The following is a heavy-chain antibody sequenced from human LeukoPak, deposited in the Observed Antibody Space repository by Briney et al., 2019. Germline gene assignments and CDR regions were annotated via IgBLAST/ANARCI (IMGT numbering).Heavy chain of an antibody. CDR1: GFTLSSYW. J-gene: IGHJ5*02. V-gene: IGHV3-74*01. Sequence: GGSLRLSCAASGFTLSSYWMHWVRQAPGKGLVWVSRINSDGSSTSYADSVKGRFTISRDNAKNTLYLQMNSLRAEDTAVYYCATHYTDSTRNPWGQGTLVTVSS. CDR2: INSDGSST. CDR3: ATHYTDSTRNP. D-gene: IGHD4-11*01.